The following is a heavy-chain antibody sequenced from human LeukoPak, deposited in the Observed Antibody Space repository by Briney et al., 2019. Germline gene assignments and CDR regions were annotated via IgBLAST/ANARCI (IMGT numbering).Heavy chain of an antibody. CDR1: GGTFSSYA. J-gene: IGHJ5*02. D-gene: IGHD2-2*01. CDR2: IIPIFGTA. V-gene: IGHV1-69*06. Sequence: ASVKVSCKASGGTFSSYAISWVRQAPGQGLEWMGGIIPIFGTANYAQKFQGRVTITADKSTSTAYMELSSLRSEDTAVYYCARDYCSSASCYSTANWFDPWGQGTLVTVSS. CDR3: ARDYCSSASCYSTANWFDP.